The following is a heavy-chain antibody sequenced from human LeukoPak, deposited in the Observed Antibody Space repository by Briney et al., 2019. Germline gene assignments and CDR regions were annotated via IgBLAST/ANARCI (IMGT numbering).Heavy chain of an antibody. Sequence: SETLSLTCTVSGGSISSYYWSWIRQPPGKGLEWIGYIYTSGSTNYNPSLKSRVTMSVDTSKNQFSLKLSSVTAADTAVYYCARANLAVAGYYFDYWGQGTLVTVSS. CDR3: ARANLAVAGYYFDY. J-gene: IGHJ4*02. CDR2: IYTSGST. CDR1: GGSISSYY. V-gene: IGHV4-4*08. D-gene: IGHD6-19*01.